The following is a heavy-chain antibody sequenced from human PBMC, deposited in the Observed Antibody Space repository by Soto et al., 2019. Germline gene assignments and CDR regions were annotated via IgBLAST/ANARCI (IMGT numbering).Heavy chain of an antibody. D-gene: IGHD6-13*01. V-gene: IGHV4-61*01. CDR2: IYYSGST. CDR3: ARDSSRWTFDP. J-gene: IGHJ5*02. Sequence: SETLSLTCTVSGGSVSSGSYYWSWIRQPPGKGLEWIGYIYYSGSTNYNPSLKSRVTISVDTSKNQFSLKLSSVTAADTAVYYCARDSSRWTFDPWGQGTLVTVSS. CDR1: GGSVSSGSYY.